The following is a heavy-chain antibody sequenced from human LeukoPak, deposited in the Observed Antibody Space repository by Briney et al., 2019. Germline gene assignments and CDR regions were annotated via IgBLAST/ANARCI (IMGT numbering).Heavy chain of an antibody. V-gene: IGHV5-51*01. CDR3: ARLGGEYSSSSPLDY. J-gene: IGHJ4*02. CDR1: GYSFTSYW. D-gene: IGHD6-6*01. CDR2: IYPGDSDT. Sequence: GESLKISCKGSGYSFTSYWIGWVRQMPGKGLEWMGIIYPGDSDTRYSPSFQGQVTISADKSISTAYLQWSSLKASDTPMYYCARLGGEYSSSSPLDYWGQGTLVTVSS.